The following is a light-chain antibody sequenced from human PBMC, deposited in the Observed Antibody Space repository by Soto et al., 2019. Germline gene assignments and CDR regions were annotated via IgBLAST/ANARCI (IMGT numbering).Light chain of an antibody. CDR3: CSYAGSNNFVV. CDR1: SSDVGGYNY. CDR2: EVN. Sequence: QSALTQPPSASGSPGQSVTISCTGTSSDVGGYNYVSWYQHHPGKAPKLMIYEVNKRPSGVPDRFSGSKSGNTASLTVSGLQAEDEADYYCCSYAGSNNFVVFGGGTQLTVL. J-gene: IGLJ2*01. V-gene: IGLV2-8*01.